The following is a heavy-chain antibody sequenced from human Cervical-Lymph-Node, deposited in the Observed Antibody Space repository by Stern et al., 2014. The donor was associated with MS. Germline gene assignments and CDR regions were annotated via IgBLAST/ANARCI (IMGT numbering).Heavy chain of an antibody. CDR3: LRATTVTKIDT. Sequence: EMQLGESGGGLVQPGGSLRLSCTVSGFTFSNYWMHWVRQAPGKGLVWVSRIKTDGIETNYADSVKGRFTISRDNAKNTLYLQMNSLRAEDTAVYYCLRATTVTKIDTWGQGTLVTVSS. V-gene: IGHV3-74*02. D-gene: IGHD4-17*01. J-gene: IGHJ5*02. CDR1: GFTFSNYW. CDR2: IKTDGIET.